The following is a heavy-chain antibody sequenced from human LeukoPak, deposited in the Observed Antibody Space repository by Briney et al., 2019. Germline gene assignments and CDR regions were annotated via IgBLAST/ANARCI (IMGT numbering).Heavy chain of an antibody. CDR2: VYYSGTP. V-gene: IGHV4-39*01. Sequence: PSETLSLTCTVSGGSISGTYYYWGWIRQPPGKGLEWIGSVYYSGTPYYNPSLKSRVTISVDTSKNQFSLKLTSVTAADTAVYYCATESWIQAEYYWGQGTLVTVSS. CDR1: GGSISGTYYY. CDR3: ATESWIQAEYY. J-gene: IGHJ4*02. D-gene: IGHD5-18*01.